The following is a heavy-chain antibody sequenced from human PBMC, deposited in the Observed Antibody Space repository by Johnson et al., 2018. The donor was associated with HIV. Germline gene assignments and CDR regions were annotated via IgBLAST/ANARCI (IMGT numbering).Heavy chain of an antibody. V-gene: IGHV3-30-3*01. CDR1: GFTFDDYA. J-gene: IGHJ3*02. D-gene: IGHD6-13*01. Sequence: QVQLVESGGGLVQPGRSLRLSCAASGFTFDDYAMHWVRQAPGKGLEWVTVISHDGSKKYYADSLKGRFTISRDNSKNTLYLQMNSLRAEDTAVYYCAIDPRSWYDDAFDIWGQGTMVTVSS. CDR2: ISHDGSKK. CDR3: AIDPRSWYDDAFDI.